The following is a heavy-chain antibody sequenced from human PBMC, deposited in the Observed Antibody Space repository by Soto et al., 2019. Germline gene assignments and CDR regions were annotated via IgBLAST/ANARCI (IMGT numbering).Heavy chain of an antibody. D-gene: IGHD2-2*01. CDR1: GFSFRNAW. CDR2: IKSQGDGGTR. CDR3: TTDLQAYCDGTTCYAGNYYYDDMDV. J-gene: IGHJ6*02. Sequence: GGSLRLSCAASGFSFRNAWMSWVRQAPGKGLEWVGHIKSQGDGGTRDYAAPVKGRFTISRDDSKNTLFLQMNSLKNEDAAVYFCTTDLQAYCDGTTCYAGNYYYDDMDVWGQGTTVTVSS. V-gene: IGHV3-15*01.